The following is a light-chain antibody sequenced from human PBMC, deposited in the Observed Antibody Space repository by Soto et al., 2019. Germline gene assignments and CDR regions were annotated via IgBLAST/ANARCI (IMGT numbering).Light chain of an antibody. Sequence: EIVMTQSPATLSVSPGERATLSCRASQSVGGGLSWFQQKPGQPPRLLIYGASSRATGIPDRFSGSGSGTDFTLTISRLEPEDFAVYYCQHYGSSPRRTFGQGTKVDIK. CDR2: GAS. CDR1: QSVGGG. J-gene: IGKJ1*01. CDR3: QHYGSSPRRT. V-gene: IGKV3-20*01.